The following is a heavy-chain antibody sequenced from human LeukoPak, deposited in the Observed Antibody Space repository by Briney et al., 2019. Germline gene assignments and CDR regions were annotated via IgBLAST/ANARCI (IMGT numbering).Heavy chain of an antibody. CDR3: ARGLGSGAYTDFYMDV. CDR2: IYIEGTT. J-gene: IGHJ6*03. D-gene: IGHD3-10*01. Sequence: GGSLRLSCAPSGLSVSYSYMSWVRQAPGKGLEWVSIIYIEGTTYYADSVKGRFTISRDDSKNTVYLQMDSLTDEDTAVYDCARGLGSGAYTDFYMDVWAKGTTVTVSS. CDR1: GLSVSYSY. V-gene: IGHV3-53*01.